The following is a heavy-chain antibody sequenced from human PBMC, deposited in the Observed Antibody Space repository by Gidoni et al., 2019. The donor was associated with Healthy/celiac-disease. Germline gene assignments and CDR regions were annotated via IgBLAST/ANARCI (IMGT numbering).Heavy chain of an antibody. J-gene: IGHJ4*02. V-gene: IGHV3-21*01. CDR2: ISSSSSYI. CDR1: GFTFSSYS. Sequence: EVQLVESGGGLVKPGGSLRLSCAASGFTFSSYSMNWVRQAPGKGLEWVSSISSSSSYIDYADSVKGRFTISRDNAKNSLYLQMNSLRAEDTAVYYCARARYDYGGKFDYWGQGTLVTVSS. CDR3: ARARYDYGGKFDY. D-gene: IGHD4-17*01.